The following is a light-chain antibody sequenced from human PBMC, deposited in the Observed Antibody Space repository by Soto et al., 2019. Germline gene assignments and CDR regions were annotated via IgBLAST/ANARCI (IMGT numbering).Light chain of an antibody. CDR2: SAS. V-gene: IGKV1-12*01. J-gene: IGKJ4*01. CDR3: QQTNSFPLT. CDR1: QDIRTW. Sequence: DIQMTQSPSSVSSSVGDRVTITCRASQDIRTWLAWFQQKPGKAPILLIYSASTLHIGVPSRFSGSGSGTDFTLTISSLQPEDFATYYCQQTNSFPLTFGGGTKVEIK.